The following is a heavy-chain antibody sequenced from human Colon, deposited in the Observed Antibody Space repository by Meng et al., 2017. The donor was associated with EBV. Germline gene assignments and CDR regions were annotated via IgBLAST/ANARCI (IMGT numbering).Heavy chain of an antibody. CDR1: GGSFSGNF. V-gene: IGHV4-34*02. CDR2: IHHSGST. CDR3: ARDPAQEDFDTSGYMYDS. D-gene: IGHD3-22*01. Sequence: HLQQGGAGLLKPSGTLSLTCAVFGGSFSGNFWTWIRQSPGEGLEWIGEIHHSGSTKYNPSLKNRVSISLDTSKKQFSLQLTSVTAADTAVYFCARDPAQEDFDTSGYMYDSWGPGTLVTVSS. J-gene: IGHJ5*01.